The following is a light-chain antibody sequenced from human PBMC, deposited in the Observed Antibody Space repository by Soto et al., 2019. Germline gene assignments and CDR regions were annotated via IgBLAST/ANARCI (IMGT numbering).Light chain of an antibody. Sequence: IQMTQYAYTLSASVGDRVPITCRAGQSISRWLAWYQQKPGKAPRLLIHDASSLQSGVPSRFSGSGSGTEFTLTISSLQPDDFATYYCQQHQSYWSFGQGTKVDIK. J-gene: IGKJ1*01. V-gene: IGKV1-5*01. CDR3: QQHQSYWS. CDR2: DAS. CDR1: QSISRW.